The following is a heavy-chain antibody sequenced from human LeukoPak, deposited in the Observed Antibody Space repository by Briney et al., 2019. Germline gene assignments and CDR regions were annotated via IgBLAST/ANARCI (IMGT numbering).Heavy chain of an antibody. J-gene: IGHJ4*02. CDR2: IYSGGST. CDR3: ARDLVGATTSDY. CDR1: GFTVSSNY. V-gene: IGHV3-53*01. D-gene: IGHD1-26*01. Sequence: GGSLRLSCAASGFTVSSNYMSWVRQAPGKGLEWVSVIYSGGSTYYADSVKGRFTISRDNSKNTLYLQMNSLRAEDTAVYYCARDLVGATTSDYWGQGTPVTVSS.